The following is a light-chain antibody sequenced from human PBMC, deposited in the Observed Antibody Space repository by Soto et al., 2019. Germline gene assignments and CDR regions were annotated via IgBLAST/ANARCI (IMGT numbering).Light chain of an antibody. CDR3: QQYGSSLLIT. Sequence: EIVLTQSPGTLSLSPGERAALSCRASQSVSSTYLAWYQQKPGRAPRLLIYAASSRATGIPDRFSGSGSGTDFTLTISRLEPEDFAVYYCQQYGSSLLITFGQGTRLEIK. CDR2: AAS. V-gene: IGKV3-20*01. J-gene: IGKJ5*01. CDR1: QSVSSTY.